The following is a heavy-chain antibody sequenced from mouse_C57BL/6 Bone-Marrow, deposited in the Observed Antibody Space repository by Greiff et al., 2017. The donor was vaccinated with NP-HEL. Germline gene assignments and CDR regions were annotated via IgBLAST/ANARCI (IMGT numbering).Heavy chain of an antibody. Sequence: VQLQQSGPELVKPGASVKIPCKASGYTFTDYYMDWVKQSPGKSLEWIGDINPNNGGTIYNQKFKGKATLTVDKSSSTAYMELRSLTSEDTAVYYCARDGTTVVGKFAYWGQGTLVTVSA. CDR1: GYTFTDYY. CDR2: INPNNGGT. V-gene: IGHV1-18*01. D-gene: IGHD1-1*01. CDR3: ARDGTTVVGKFAY. J-gene: IGHJ3*01.